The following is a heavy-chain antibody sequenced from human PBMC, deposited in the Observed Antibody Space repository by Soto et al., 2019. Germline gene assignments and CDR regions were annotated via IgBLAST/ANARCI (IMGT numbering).Heavy chain of an antibody. CDR3: ARALSYDSSGYYVDY. CDR1: GGSFSGYY. Sequence: PSETLSLTCAVYGGSFSGYYLSWIRQPPGKGLEWIGEINHSGSTNYNPSLKSRVTISVDTSKNQFSLKLSSVTAADTAVYYCARALSYDSSGYYVDYWGQGTLVTVSS. CDR2: INHSGST. V-gene: IGHV4-34*01. D-gene: IGHD3-22*01. J-gene: IGHJ4*02.